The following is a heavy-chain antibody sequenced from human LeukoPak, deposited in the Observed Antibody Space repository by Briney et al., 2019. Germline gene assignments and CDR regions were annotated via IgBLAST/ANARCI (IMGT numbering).Heavy chain of an antibody. J-gene: IGHJ6*02. D-gene: IGHD2-2*01. Sequence: GSSVNVSCKASGGTFSSYAISWVRQAPGQGLEWMGRIIPIFGTANYAQKFQGRVTITADESTSTAYMELSSLRSEDTAVYYCARTDIVVVPAAMIYYYYGMDVWGQGTTVTVSS. CDR2: IIPIFGTA. CDR3: ARTDIVVVPAAMIYYYYGMDV. V-gene: IGHV1-69*15. CDR1: GGTFSSYA.